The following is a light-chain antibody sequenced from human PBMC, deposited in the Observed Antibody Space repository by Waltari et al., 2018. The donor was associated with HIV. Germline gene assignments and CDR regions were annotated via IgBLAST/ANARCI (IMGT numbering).Light chain of an antibody. CDR2: EVT. J-gene: IGLJ2*01. Sequence: QSALTQPASVSGSPGQSITISCTATSSDVGSYNLVSWYQQHPGKGPKLIIYEVTKRPSGVSNRFSGSKSANTASLTISGLQSEDESDYYCCSYAGSSTVFGGGTKLTVL. CDR3: CSYAGSSTV. V-gene: IGLV2-23*02. CDR1: SSDVGSYNL.